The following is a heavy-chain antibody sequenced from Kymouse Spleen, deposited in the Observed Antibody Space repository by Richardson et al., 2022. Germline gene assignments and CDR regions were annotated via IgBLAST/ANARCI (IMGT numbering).Heavy chain of an antibody. CDR1: GFTFSSYW. CDR3: ARDLYYGSGSYYYYYYGMDV. CDR2: IKQDGSEK. Sequence: EVQLVESGGGLVQPGGSLRLSCAASGFTFSSYWMSWVRQAPGKGLEWVANIKQDGSEKYYVDSVKGRFTISRDNAKNSLYLQMNSLRAEDTAVYYCARDLYYGSGSYYYYYYGMDVWGQGTTVTVSS. V-gene: IGHV3-7*01. J-gene: IGHJ6*02. D-gene: IGHD3-10*01.